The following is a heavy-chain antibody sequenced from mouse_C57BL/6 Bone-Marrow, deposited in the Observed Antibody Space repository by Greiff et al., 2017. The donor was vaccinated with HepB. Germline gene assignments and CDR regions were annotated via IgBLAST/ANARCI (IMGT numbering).Heavy chain of an antibody. CDR3: ARWRFLCDETLAY. V-gene: IGHV1-85*01. J-gene: IGHJ3*01. D-gene: IGHD2-3*01. CDR2: IYPRDGST. Sequence: QVQLKQSGPELVKPGASVKLFCKASGYTFTSYDINWVKQRPGQGLEWIGWIYPRDGSTKYNEKFKGKATLTVDTSSSTAYMELHSLTSEDSAVYFCARWRFLCDETLAYWGQGTLVTVSA. CDR1: GYTFTSYD.